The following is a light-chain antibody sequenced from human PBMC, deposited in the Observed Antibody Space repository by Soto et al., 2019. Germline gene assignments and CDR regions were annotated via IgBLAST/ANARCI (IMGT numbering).Light chain of an antibody. CDR2: YKSDSDK. J-gene: IGLJ2*01. CDR3: MIWHNVAAV. V-gene: IGLV5-45*03. CDR1: SGINVGTYR. Sequence: QTVVTQPSSLSASPGASASLTCTLRSGINVGTYRIYWYQQKAGSPPQYLLRYKSDSDKQLAFGVPSRFSGSKDASANAGILLISGLQSDDEADYYCMIWHNVAAVFGGGTKLTVL.